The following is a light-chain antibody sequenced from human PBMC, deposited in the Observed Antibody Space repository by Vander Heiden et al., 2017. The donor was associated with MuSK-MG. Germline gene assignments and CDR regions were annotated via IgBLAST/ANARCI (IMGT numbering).Light chain of an antibody. CDR1: QDISNY. CDR2: DAS. Sequence: DMQMIPSPSSLSASVGDRGTTTCQASQDISNYLNWYQQKPGKAPKLLIDDASNLETGVPSRFSGSGSGTDFTFTISSLQPEDVAAYYCQQDDNLPLTFGGGTKVXIK. J-gene: IGKJ4*02. V-gene: IGKV1-33*01. CDR3: QQDDNLPLT.